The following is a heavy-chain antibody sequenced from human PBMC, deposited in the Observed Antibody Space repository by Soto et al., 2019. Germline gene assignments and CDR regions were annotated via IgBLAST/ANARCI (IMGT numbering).Heavy chain of an antibody. CDR1: GGSVSSGSYY. J-gene: IGHJ2*01. CDR3: ARSPAYCGGDCYSWYFDL. V-gene: IGHV4-61*01. CDR2: IYYSGST. D-gene: IGHD2-21*02. Sequence: QVQLQESGPGLVKPSETLSLTCTVSGGSVSSGSYYWSWIRQPPGKGLEWIGYIYYSGSTNYNPSLKSRVTISVDTSKNQFSLKLSSVTAADTAVYYCARSPAYCGGDCYSWYFDLWGRGTLVTVSS.